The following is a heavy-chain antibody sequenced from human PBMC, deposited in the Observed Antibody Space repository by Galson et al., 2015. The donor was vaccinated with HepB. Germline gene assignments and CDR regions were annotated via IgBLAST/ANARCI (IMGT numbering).Heavy chain of an antibody. D-gene: IGHD2-2*01. Sequence: SCKASGYTFSTYYIHWVRQAPGQGLEWMGIINPSGGRTNYAQKFQDRVTKTRDTSTSTVYMQLSSLRSEDTAVYYCATIRVGFCITTSCKADDFDIWGQGTMVTVSS. CDR1: GYTFSTYY. CDR3: ATIRVGFCITTSCKADDFDI. J-gene: IGHJ3*02. V-gene: IGHV1-46*01. CDR2: INPSGGRT.